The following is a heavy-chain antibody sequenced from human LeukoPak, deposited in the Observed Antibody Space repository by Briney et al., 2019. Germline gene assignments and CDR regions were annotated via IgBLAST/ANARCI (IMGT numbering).Heavy chain of an antibody. Sequence: SETLSLTCTVSGGSISSSGYYWGWIRQPPGKGLEWIASIYYSGSTYYNPSLKSRVTISVDTSKNQLSLKLSSLTAADTAVYYCARHEYSGSYYGLSWFDPGGQGTLVTVSS. D-gene: IGHD1-26*01. CDR3: ARHEYSGSYYGLSWFDP. V-gene: IGHV4-39*01. J-gene: IGHJ5*02. CDR2: IYYSGST. CDR1: GGSISSSGYY.